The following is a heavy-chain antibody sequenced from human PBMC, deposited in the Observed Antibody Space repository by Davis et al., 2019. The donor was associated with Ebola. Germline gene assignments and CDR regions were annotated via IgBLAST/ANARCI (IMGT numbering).Heavy chain of an antibody. CDR2: MSYHGSHT. CDR3: AKEYCPNSGPYCTYFEV. CDR1: AFSFGSYG. J-gene: IGHJ4*02. V-gene: IGHV3-30*18. Sequence: GESLKISCAAFAFSFGSYGMHWVRQAPGKGLEWVASMSYHGSHTSYIDSVKGRFTVSRHNSKNTLYLQMNNLRTEDTAVYFCAKEYCPNSGPYCTYFEVWGQGTQVTVSS. D-gene: IGHD3-10*01.